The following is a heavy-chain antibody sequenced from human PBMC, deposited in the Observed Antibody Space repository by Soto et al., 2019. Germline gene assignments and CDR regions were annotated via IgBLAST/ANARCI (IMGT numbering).Heavy chain of an antibody. J-gene: IGHJ6*02. CDR3: AKEGQDIVVVPAAMADYYYGMDV. CDR2: ISYDGSNK. Sequence: LRLSCAASGFTFSSYGMHWVRQAPGKGLEWVAVISYDGSNKYYADSVKGRFTISRDNSKDTLYLQMNSLRAEDTAVYYCAKEGQDIVVVPAAMADYYYGMDVWGQGTTVTVSS. V-gene: IGHV3-30*18. CDR1: GFTFSSYG. D-gene: IGHD2-2*01.